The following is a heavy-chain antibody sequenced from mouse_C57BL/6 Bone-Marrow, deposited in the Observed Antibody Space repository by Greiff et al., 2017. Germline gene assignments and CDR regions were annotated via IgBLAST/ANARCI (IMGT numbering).Heavy chain of an antibody. Sequence: QVQLQQSGPELVKPGASVKISCKASGYAFSSSWMNWVKQRPGKGLEWIGRIYPGDGDTNYNGKVKGKATLTADKSSSTAYMRLSSLTSEDSAVYFCARSALLGDCGRSYLDDFDYWGQGTTLTVSS. CDR3: ARSALLGDCGRSYLDDFDY. V-gene: IGHV1-82*01. D-gene: IGHD1-1*01. CDR1: GYAFSSSW. J-gene: IGHJ2*01. CDR2: IYPGDGDT.